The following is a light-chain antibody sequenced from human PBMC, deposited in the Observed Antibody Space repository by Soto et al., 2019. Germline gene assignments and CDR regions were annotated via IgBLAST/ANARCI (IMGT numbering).Light chain of an antibody. V-gene: IGKV3-20*01. J-gene: IGKJ4*01. Sequence: EIVLTQSPGTLSLSPGERATLSCRASQVVTSNYLAWYQQKPGQAPRLLIYGASSRATGIPDRFSGSGFGTDFTLTISRLEPEAFAVYYCQQYGGSPRVTFGGGTKVEIK. CDR3: QQYGGSPRVT. CDR2: GAS. CDR1: QVVTSNY.